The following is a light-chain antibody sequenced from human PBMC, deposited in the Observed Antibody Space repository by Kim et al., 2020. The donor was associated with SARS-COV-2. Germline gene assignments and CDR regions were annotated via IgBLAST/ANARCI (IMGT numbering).Light chain of an antibody. V-gene: IGKV3-15*01. Sequence: SLGNTATLSCRASQSIRSNLAWDQQKPGQAPRLLMFDASNRATGIPDRFSGSGSGTEFTLTISSLQPEDSAVYYCQQYNDWPPLTFGQGTRLEIK. CDR2: DAS. CDR3: QQYNDWPPLT. CDR1: QSIRSN. J-gene: IGKJ5*01.